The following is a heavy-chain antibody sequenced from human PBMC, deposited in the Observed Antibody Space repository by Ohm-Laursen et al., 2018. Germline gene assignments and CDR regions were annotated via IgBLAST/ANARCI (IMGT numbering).Heavy chain of an antibody. V-gene: IGHV1-69*06. Sequence: ASVKVSCNVSGGTFSSYAISWVRQAPGQGLEWMGGIIPIFGTANYAQKFQGRVTITADKSTSTAYMELSSLRSEDTAVYYCARGNAVAAPWFDPWGQGTLVTVSS. CDR1: GGTFSSYA. D-gene: IGHD2-15*01. J-gene: IGHJ5*02. CDR2: IIPIFGTA. CDR3: ARGNAVAAPWFDP.